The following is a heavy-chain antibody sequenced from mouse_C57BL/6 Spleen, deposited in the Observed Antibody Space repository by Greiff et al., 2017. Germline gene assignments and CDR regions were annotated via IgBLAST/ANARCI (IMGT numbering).Heavy chain of an antibody. CDR1: GYTFTDYY. D-gene: IGHD2-3*01. CDR2: INPNNGGT. CDR3: ARRDDGYYVSPFAY. V-gene: IGHV1-26*01. Sequence: EVQLQQSGPELVKPGASVKISCKASGYTFTDYYMNWVKQSHGKSLEWIGDINPNNGGTSYNQKFKGKATLTVDKSSSTAYMELRSLTSEDSAVYYCARRDDGYYVSPFAYWGQGTLVTVSA. J-gene: IGHJ3*01.